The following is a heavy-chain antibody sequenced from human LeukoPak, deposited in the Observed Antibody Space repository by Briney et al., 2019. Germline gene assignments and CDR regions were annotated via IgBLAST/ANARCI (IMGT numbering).Heavy chain of an antibody. D-gene: IGHD3-22*01. CDR1: GFTFDDYA. J-gene: IGHJ4*02. CDR2: IGGDGGST. CDR3: VKEPHYYDRSGYF. Sequence: GGSLRLSCAASGFTFDDYALHWVRQAPGKGLEWVSLIGGDGGSTYYEDSVKGRFTISRDNSKNSLFLQMKSLRTDDTALYYCVKEPHYYDRSGYFWGQGVLVTVSS. V-gene: IGHV3-43*02.